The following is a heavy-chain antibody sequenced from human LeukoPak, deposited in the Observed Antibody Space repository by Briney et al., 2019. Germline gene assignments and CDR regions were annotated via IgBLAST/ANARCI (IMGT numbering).Heavy chain of an antibody. Sequence: GASVKVSCKASGYTFTSYDINWVRQATGQGLEWMGWMNPNSGNTGYAQKFQGRVTMTRNTSISTAYMELSSLRSEDTAVYYCARGGRDYYGSGSPSQLDYWGQGTLVTVSS. D-gene: IGHD3-10*01. CDR2: MNPNSGNT. J-gene: IGHJ4*02. CDR3: ARGGRDYYGSGSPSQLDY. V-gene: IGHV1-8*01. CDR1: GYTFTSYD.